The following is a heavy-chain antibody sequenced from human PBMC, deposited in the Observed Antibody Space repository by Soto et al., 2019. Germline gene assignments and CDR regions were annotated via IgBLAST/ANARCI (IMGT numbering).Heavy chain of an antibody. Sequence: SETLSLTCAVYVGSFSGYYWSLIRQPPGKGLEWIGEINHSGSTNYNPSLKSRVTISVDTSKNQFSLKLSSVTAADTAVYYCARVFTGSIAIFGVVMAPGGMDVWGQGNTVT. V-gene: IGHV4-34*01. CDR3: ARVFTGSIAIFGVVMAPGGMDV. CDR1: VGSFSGYY. CDR2: INHSGST. J-gene: IGHJ6*02. D-gene: IGHD3-3*01.